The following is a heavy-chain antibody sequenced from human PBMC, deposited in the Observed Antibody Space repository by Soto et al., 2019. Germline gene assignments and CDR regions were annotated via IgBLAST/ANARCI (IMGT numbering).Heavy chain of an antibody. CDR2: VSSDGGTK. D-gene: IGHD2-15*01. CDR1: GFTFSGHG. CDR3: AKEGGGSRYSFDV. J-gene: IGHJ3*01. Sequence: QVNLVESGGGVVPPGTSLRLSCAASGFTFSGHGMHWVRQSPGKGLEWVAVVSSDGGTKYYADSVKGRLTLSRDNSRNTLSLQMSSLSSEDTAVYYCAKEGGGSRYSFDVWGQGTMVTVSS. V-gene: IGHV3-30*18.